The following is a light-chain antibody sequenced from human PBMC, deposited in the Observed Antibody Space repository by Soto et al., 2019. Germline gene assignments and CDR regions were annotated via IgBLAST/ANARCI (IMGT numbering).Light chain of an antibody. V-gene: IGKV3-15*01. CDR2: GAS. Sequence: DMVMTQSPATLSVSPGERVTLSCRASQSVSSNLAWYQQKPGQAPRLLIYGASTRATGIPARFSGSGSGTEFTLTISSLQSEDFAVYYCQRYNDWPLTFGGGTKVEIK. CDR1: QSVSSN. CDR3: QRYNDWPLT. J-gene: IGKJ4*01.